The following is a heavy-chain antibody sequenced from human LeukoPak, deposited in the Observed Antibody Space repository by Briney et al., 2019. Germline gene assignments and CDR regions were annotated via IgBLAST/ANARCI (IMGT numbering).Heavy chain of an antibody. CDR1: GGSISSSSYY. J-gene: IGHJ4*02. D-gene: IGHD3-9*01. Sequence: SETLSLTCTVSGGSISSSSYYWGWIRQPPGKGLEWIGSIYYSGSTYYNPSLKSRVTISVDTSKNLFSLKLSSVTAADTAVYYCARVLRYFDWLPSPFDYWGQGTLVTVSS. V-gene: IGHV4-39*01. CDR2: IYYSGST. CDR3: ARVLRYFDWLPSPFDY.